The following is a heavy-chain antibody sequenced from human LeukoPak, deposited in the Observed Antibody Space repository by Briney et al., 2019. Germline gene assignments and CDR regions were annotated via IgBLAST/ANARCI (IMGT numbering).Heavy chain of an antibody. Sequence: GSLRLSCAASGFTFSSYAMSWIRQPPGKGLEWIGYIYYSGSTYYNPSLKSRVTISVDTSNNQFSLKLSSVTAADAAVYYCARGGSSYSSGWYSDYWGQGTLVTVSS. CDR1: GFTFSSYA. D-gene: IGHD6-25*01. J-gene: IGHJ4*02. CDR3: ARGGSSYSSGWYSDY. CDR2: IYYSGST. V-gene: IGHV4-59*01.